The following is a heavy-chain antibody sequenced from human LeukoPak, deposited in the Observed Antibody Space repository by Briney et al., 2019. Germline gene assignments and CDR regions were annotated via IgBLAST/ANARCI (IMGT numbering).Heavy chain of an antibody. Sequence: SETLSLTCTVSGGSISSYYWSWIRQPAGKGLEWIGRIYTSGSTNYNPSLKSRVTMSVDTSKNQFSLKLSSVTAADTAVYYCARVVRSGWYSDYMDVWGKGTTVTVSS. CDR3: ARVVRSGWYSDYMDV. CDR1: GGSISSYY. V-gene: IGHV4-4*07. CDR2: IYTSGST. J-gene: IGHJ6*03. D-gene: IGHD6-19*01.